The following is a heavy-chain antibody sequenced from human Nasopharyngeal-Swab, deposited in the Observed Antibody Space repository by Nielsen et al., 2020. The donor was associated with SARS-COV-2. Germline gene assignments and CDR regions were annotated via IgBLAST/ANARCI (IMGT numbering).Heavy chain of an antibody. V-gene: IGHV5-51*01. D-gene: IGHD3-16*01. CDR3: ARPAGGGYFDY. J-gene: IGHJ4*02. Sequence: VRQMPGEGLEWMGIIYPGDSDTRYSPSFQGQVTISADKSISTAYLQWSSLKASDTAMYYCARPAGGGYFDYWGQGTLVTVSS. CDR2: IYPGDSDT.